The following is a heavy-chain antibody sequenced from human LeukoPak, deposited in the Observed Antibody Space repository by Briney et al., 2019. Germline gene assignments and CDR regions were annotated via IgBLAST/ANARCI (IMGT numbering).Heavy chain of an antibody. CDR2: ISYSGST. CDR1: GGSISRYY. CDR3: ARGARAGYNLEPFDY. V-gene: IGHV4-59*08. J-gene: IGHJ4*02. D-gene: IGHD5-24*01. Sequence: SETLSLTCTVSGGSISRYYWSWIRQPPGKGLEWIGYISYSGSTKYNPSLKSRVTISVDTSKNQFSLKLSSVTAADTAVYYCARGARAGYNLEPFDYWGQGTLVTVSS.